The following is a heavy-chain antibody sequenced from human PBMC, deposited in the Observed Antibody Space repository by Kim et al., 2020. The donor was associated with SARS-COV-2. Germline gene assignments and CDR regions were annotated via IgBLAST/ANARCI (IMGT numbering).Heavy chain of an antibody. Sequence: KGRLTISRDNSKNKQYLQMNSLRAEDKAVYYCAKDMSKVVVAATSAFDIWGQGTMVTVSS. D-gene: IGHD2-15*01. CDR3: AKDMSKVVVAATSAFDI. J-gene: IGHJ3*02. V-gene: IGHV3-30*02.